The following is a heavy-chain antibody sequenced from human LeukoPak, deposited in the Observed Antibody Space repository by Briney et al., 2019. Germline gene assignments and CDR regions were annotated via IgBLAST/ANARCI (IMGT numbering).Heavy chain of an antibody. J-gene: IGHJ3*02. CDR1: GGSISSYY. CDR3: AKESSRGYYDSSGYSAFDI. D-gene: IGHD3-22*01. Sequence: SETLSLTCAVSGGSISSYYWSWIRQPPGKGLEWIGYIYYSGGTNYNPSLKSRVTISVDTSKNQFSLKPSSVTAADTAVYYCAKESSRGYYDSSGYSAFDIWGERTMVTVSS. V-gene: IGHV4-59*01. CDR2: IYYSGGT.